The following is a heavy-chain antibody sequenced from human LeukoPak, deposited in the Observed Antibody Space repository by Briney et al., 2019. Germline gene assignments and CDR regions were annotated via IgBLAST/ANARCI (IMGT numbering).Heavy chain of an antibody. Sequence: PGGSLRLSCAASGFTFSSYAMSWVRQAPGKGLEWVSAISGSGGSTYYADSVKGRFTISRDNAKNSLYLQMNTLRDEDTAVYYCARDTRSSKTYYDSSGYYPDAFDIWGQGTMVPVSS. CDR1: GFTFSSYA. V-gene: IGHV3-23*01. CDR2: ISGSGGST. CDR3: ARDTRSSKTYYDSSGYYPDAFDI. J-gene: IGHJ3*02. D-gene: IGHD3-22*01.